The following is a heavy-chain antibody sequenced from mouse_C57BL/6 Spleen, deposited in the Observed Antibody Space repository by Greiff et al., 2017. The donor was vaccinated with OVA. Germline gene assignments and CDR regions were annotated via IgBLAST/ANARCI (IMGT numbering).Heavy chain of an antibody. CDR3: ARREDGYYDYFDY. Sequence: EVMLVESGGGLVKPGGSLKLSCAASGFTFSDYGMHWVRQAPEKGLEWVAYISSGSSTIYYADTVKGRFTISRDNAKNTLFLQMTSLRSEDTAMYYCARREDGYYDYFDYWGQGTTLTVSS. CDR1: GFTFSDYG. J-gene: IGHJ2*01. D-gene: IGHD2-3*01. CDR2: ISSGSSTI. V-gene: IGHV5-17*01.